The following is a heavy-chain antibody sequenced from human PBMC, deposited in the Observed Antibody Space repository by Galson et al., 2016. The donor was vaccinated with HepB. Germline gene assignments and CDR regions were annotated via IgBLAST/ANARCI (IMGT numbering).Heavy chain of an antibody. CDR1: GYIFTNYA. D-gene: IGHD5-24*01. CDR2: INGGNGNT. V-gene: IGHV1-3*01. Sequence: SVKVSCKASGYIFTNYAMHWVRQAPGQRLEWMGWINGGNGNTKYSQKFQGRVTIIRDTSASTAYMELSSLRSEDTAVYYCARTLRDGYTDIYWYFDLWGRGTLVTVSS. J-gene: IGHJ2*01. CDR3: ARTLRDGYTDIYWYFDL.